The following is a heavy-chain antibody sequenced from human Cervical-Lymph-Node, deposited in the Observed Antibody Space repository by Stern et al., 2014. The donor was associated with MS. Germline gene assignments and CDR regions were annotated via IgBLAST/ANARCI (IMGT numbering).Heavy chain of an antibody. CDR3: AKGRTVAGKGVGAFDI. Sequence: VQLVESGGGVVQPGRSLRLSCAASGFAFSNFGMHWVRQAPGKGLEWVAIISYDVHDKKYGDSVKGRFTISRDNSKNTVYLQMSSLRAEDTAMYYCAKGRTVAGKGVGAFDIWGQGTMVAVSS. D-gene: IGHD6-19*01. CDR2: ISYDVHDK. V-gene: IGHV3-30*18. CDR1: GFAFSNFG. J-gene: IGHJ3*02.